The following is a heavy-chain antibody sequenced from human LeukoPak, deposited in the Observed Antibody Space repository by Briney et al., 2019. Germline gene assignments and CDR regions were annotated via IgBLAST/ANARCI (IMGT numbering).Heavy chain of an antibody. J-gene: IGHJ4*02. D-gene: IGHD6-19*01. CDR3: TSWIAEDGAEY. CDR2: IRYAADNYAT. CDR1: GFTLGGSV. V-gene: IGHV3-73*01. Sequence: GGSLRLSCATSGFTLGGSVLSWVRQAPGRGLEWVGLIRYAADNYATAYTASMKGRFTISRDDSRDTAYLHMNSLKTEDTAVYFCTSWIAEDGAEYWGQGTLVTVSS.